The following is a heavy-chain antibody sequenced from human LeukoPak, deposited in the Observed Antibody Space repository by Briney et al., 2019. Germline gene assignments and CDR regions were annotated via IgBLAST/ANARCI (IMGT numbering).Heavy chain of an antibody. V-gene: IGHV3-74*01. J-gene: IGHJ1*01. CDR1: VFTLSFYW. CDR2: VSGDGNRS. Sequence: GGSLRLSCAASVFTLSFYWIYWVRQAPGKGLVWVSRVSGDGNRSTYADSVKGRFTISRDNAKNTVYLQMNSLRAEDTAVYYCARTHCGGDCYGYFQHWGQGTLVTVSS. D-gene: IGHD2-21*02. CDR3: ARTHCGGDCYGYFQH.